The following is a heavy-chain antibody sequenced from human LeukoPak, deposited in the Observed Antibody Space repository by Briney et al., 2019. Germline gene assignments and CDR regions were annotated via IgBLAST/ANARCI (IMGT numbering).Heavy chain of an antibody. V-gene: IGHV3-66*01. CDR1: GFTVSSNY. D-gene: IGHD5-18*01. Sequence: PGGSLRLSCAASGFTVSSNYKSWVRQAPGKGLEWVSVIYSGGSTYYADSVKGRFTISRDNSKNTLYLQMNSLRAEDTAVYYCATRNEDRIQLYFFDYWGQGTLVTVSS. CDR2: IYSGGST. CDR3: ATRNEDRIQLYFFDY. J-gene: IGHJ4*02.